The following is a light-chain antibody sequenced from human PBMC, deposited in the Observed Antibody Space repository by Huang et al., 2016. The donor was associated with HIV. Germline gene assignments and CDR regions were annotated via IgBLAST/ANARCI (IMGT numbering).Light chain of an antibody. J-gene: IGKJ5*01. CDR2: AAS. CDR1: QDIGNS. V-gene: IGKV1-9*01. Sequence: IQLNQSPSSLSASVGDRVALTCRASQDIGNSLAWYQQRPGKAPKPLIYAASTSQGGVSSRFSGSVSGTYFTLTISDLQPEDFATYYCQQLNDYPVTFGQGTRLDIE. CDR3: QQLNDYPVT.